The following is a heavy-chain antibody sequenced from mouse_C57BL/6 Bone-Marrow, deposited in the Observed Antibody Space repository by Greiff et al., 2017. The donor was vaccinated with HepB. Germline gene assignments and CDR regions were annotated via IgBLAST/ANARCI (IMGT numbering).Heavy chain of an antibody. CDR1: GYAFSSYW. Sequence: VQLQQSGAELVKPGASVKISCKASGYAFSSYWMNWVKQRPGKGLEWIGQIYPGDGDTNYNGKFKGKATLTAAKSSSTAYMQLSSLTSEDSAVYFCARSGILLRYFYWYFDVWGTGTTVTVSS. J-gene: IGHJ1*03. CDR2: IYPGDGDT. D-gene: IGHD1-1*01. V-gene: IGHV1-80*01. CDR3: ARSGILLRYFYWYFDV.